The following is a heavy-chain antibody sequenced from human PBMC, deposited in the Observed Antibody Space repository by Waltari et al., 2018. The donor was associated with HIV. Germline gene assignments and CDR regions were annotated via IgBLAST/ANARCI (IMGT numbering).Heavy chain of an antibody. V-gene: IGHV3-7*01. CDR2: IEQDGSEK. Sequence: EVQLVESGGGLVQPGGSLRLSCAASGFTFSSYWMSWVRQAPGKGLEWVAKIEQDGSEKYYVDSVKGRFTISRDNAKNSVYLQMNSLRAEDTAVYYCARPIGRGQDYWGQGTLVTVSS. J-gene: IGHJ4*02. CDR1: GFTFSSYW. CDR3: ARPIGRGQDY.